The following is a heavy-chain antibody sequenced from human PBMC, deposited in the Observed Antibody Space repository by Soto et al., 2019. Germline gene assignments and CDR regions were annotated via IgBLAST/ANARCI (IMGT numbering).Heavy chain of an antibody. D-gene: IGHD2-8*02. CDR1: GFGFSNSG. J-gene: IGHJ4*02. CDR2: ISFDGDK. Sequence: QVQLVESGGGVVQPGTSLRLSCTASGFGFSNSGMQWVRQTPGKGLEWVALISFDGDKYYVDSVKGRFTISRDNPTNTVYLQMNRLRPEDTAVYFCARDYAQGWCQFWGQGTLVTVSS. V-gene: IGHV3-30*03. CDR3: ARDYAQGWCQF.